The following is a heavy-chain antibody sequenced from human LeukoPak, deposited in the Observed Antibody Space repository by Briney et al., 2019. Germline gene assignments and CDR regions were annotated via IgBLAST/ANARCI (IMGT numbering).Heavy chain of an antibody. V-gene: IGHV4-34*01. CDR2: GSESGGT. D-gene: IGHD3-3*01. CDR1: GGSLNGHY. CDR3: AKNGQSGFSFDP. J-gene: IGHJ5*02. Sequence: PSETLSLTCAVYGGSLNGHYWSWIRQPPGKGLEWIGEGSESGGTKFNPSLKSRVTISADTSKNQFSLKVKSVTAADTAVYYCAKNGQSGFSFDPWGQGTLVTVSS.